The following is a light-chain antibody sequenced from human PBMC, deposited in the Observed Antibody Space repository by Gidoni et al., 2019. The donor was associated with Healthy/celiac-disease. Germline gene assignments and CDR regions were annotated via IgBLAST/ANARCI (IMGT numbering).Light chain of an antibody. Sequence: DIQMTQSPSSLSASVGDRITITCRASQSIRSLLNWYQQKPGKAPKVLIYAASSLQSGVPSRFSGSGSGTDFTLTISSLQPEDFATYYCQQSAGALTWTFGQGTKVEIK. V-gene: IGKV1-39*01. CDR3: QQSAGALTWT. CDR2: AAS. CDR1: QSIRSL. J-gene: IGKJ1*01.